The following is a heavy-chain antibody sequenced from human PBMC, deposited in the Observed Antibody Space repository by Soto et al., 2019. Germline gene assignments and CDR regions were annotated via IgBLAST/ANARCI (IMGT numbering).Heavy chain of an antibody. V-gene: IGHV4-31*03. CDR2: IYYSGST. D-gene: IGHD6-6*01. CDR3: ARGYPSSIAARPGAFDI. Sequence: TLSLTCTVSGGSISSGGYYWSWIRQHPGKGLEWIGYIYYSGSTYYNPSLKSRVTISVDTSKNQFSLKLSSVTAADTAVYYCARGYPSSIAARPGAFDIWGQGTMVTVSS. CDR1: GGSISSGGYY. J-gene: IGHJ3*02.